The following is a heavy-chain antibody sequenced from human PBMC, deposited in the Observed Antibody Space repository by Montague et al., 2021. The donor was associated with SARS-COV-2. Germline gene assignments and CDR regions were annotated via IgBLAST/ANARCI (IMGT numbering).Heavy chain of an antibody. J-gene: IGHJ6*02. D-gene: IGHD3-10*01. CDR3: GRGERRYGSGSSYGNHYYYYGMDV. Sequence: SLRLSCAASGFTVSSNYMSWVRQAPGKGLEWVSVIYSGGSTYYADSVKGRLTIARDNTKNTLYFQMNSLRAEDATVYYCGRGERRYGSGSSYGNHYYYYGMDVWGQGTTVTVSS. CDR2: IYSGGST. CDR1: GFTVSSNY. V-gene: IGHV3-66*02.